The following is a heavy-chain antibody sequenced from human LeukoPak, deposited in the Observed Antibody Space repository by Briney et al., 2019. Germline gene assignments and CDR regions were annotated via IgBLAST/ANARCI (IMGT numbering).Heavy chain of an antibody. J-gene: IGHJ6*03. V-gene: IGHV3-74*01. Sequence: GGSLRLSCAASGFTFSSYWMHWVRQAPGKGLVWVSRINSDGSSTSYADSVKGRVTISRDNAKNSLYLQMNSLRAEDTAVYYCARVYYYDSSGYSIPNYYYYMDVWGKGTTVTVSS. D-gene: IGHD3-22*01. CDR1: GFTFSSYW. CDR3: ARVYYYDSSGYSIPNYYYYMDV. CDR2: INSDGSST.